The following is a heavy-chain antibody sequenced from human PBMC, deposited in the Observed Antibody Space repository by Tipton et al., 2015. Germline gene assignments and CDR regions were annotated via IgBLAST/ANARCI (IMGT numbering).Heavy chain of an antibody. V-gene: IGHV4-39*07. CDR2: IYYSGST. Sequence: TLSLTCTVSGGSISSSSYYWGWIRQPPGKGLEWIGSIYYSGSTYYNPSLKSRVTISVDMSKNQFSLKLSSVAAADTALYYCARVNLVHSPAPNPAWFDPWGQGTLVIVSS. J-gene: IGHJ5*02. CDR3: ARVNLVHSPAPNPAWFDP. CDR1: GGSISSSSYY. D-gene: IGHD2-2*01.